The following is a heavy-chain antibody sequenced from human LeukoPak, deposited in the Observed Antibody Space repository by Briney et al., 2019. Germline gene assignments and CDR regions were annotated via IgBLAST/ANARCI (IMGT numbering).Heavy chain of an antibody. J-gene: IGHJ3*02. Sequence: GGSLRLSCAASGFTFSSYAMSWVRQAPGKGLEWVSAISGSGSTYYVDSVKGRFTISRDNSKNTLYLQMNSLRAEDTAVYYCAKGKITYAFDIWGQGTMVTVSS. D-gene: IGHD1-14*01. CDR3: AKGKITYAFDI. V-gene: IGHV3-23*01. CDR1: GFTFSSYA. CDR2: ISGSGST.